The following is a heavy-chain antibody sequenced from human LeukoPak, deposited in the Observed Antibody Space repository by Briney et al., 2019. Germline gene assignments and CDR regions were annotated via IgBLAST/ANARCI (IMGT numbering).Heavy chain of an antibody. CDR1: GYTFTGYY. CDR3: ARGASYSSGSYNY. Sequence: APVKVSCKASGYTFTGYYMHWVRQAPGQGLEWMGWINPNSGGTNYAQKFQGRVTMTRDTSISTAYMELSRLRSDDTAVYYCARGASYSSGSYNYWGQGTLVTVSS. V-gene: IGHV1-2*02. CDR2: INPNSGGT. J-gene: IGHJ4*02. D-gene: IGHD1-26*01.